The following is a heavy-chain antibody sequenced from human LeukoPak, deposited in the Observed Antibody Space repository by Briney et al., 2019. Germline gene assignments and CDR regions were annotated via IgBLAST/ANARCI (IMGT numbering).Heavy chain of an antibody. CDR1: GGSFSGYY. J-gene: IGHJ5*02. CDR3: ARGKWFDP. CDR2: INHSGST. Sequence: PSETLSLTCAVYGGSFSGYYWSWIRQPPGKGLEWIGEINHSGSTNYNPSLKSRVTISVDTSKNQFSLKLSSVTAADTAVYYCARGKWFDPWGQGTLVTVSP. V-gene: IGHV4-34*01.